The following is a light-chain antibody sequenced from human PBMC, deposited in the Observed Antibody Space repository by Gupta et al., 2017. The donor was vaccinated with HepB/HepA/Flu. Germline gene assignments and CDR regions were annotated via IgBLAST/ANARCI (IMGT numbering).Light chain of an antibody. CDR1: QSVSSN. Sequence: EIVMTQSPATLSVSPGERATLSCRASQSVSSNLAWYQQKPGKAPRLLIYGASTRATGIPARFSGSGSGTEFTLTISSLQSEDFAVYYCQQYNNRPRTFGQGTKVEIK. CDR3: QQYNNRPRT. CDR2: GAS. J-gene: IGKJ1*01. V-gene: IGKV3-15*01.